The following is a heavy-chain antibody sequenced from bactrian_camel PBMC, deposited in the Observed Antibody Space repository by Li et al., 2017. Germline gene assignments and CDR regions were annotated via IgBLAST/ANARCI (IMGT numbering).Heavy chain of an antibody. D-gene: IGHD7*01. J-gene: IGHJ4*01. CDR2: ISWSGRST. Sequence: VQLVESGGGLVQAGGSLRLSCTASGLTFDTYAMGWFRRAPGKEREGVSCISWSGRSTYYADSVKGRFTISRDNGKNTLYLQMNSLKPEDTAMYYCAAHLFPGGGCHLLSSEYNYWGQGTQVTVS. CDR1: GLTFDTYA. CDR3: AAHLFPGGGCHLLSSEYNY. V-gene: IGHV3S60*01.